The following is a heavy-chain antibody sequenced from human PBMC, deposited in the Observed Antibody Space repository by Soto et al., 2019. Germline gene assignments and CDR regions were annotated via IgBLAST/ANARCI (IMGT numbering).Heavy chain of an antibody. Sequence: QLQLQESGSGLVKPSQTLSLTCAVSGGSISSGGYSWSWIRQPPGKGLEWIGYIYQSGSTYYNPSLKSRVTISVDWSKNQFALELSSVTAADTAVYYCARESRSSRYDSSGYSQFWFFDLWGRGTLVTDSS. V-gene: IGHV4-30-2*01. CDR3: ARESRSSRYDSSGYSQFWFFDL. CDR1: GGSISSGGYS. D-gene: IGHD3-22*01. J-gene: IGHJ2*01. CDR2: IYQSGST.